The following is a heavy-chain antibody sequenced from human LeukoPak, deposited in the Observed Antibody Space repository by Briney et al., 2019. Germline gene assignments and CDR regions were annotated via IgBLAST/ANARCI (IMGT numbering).Heavy chain of an antibody. CDR1: GFAFSSSW. D-gene: IGHD2-2*01. CDR3: ARRAPGYCITTSCPDTHYYYYYMDV. J-gene: IGHJ6*03. Sequence: GGSLRLSCAASGFAFSSSWMSWVRQAPGKGLEWVANIKQDGSETYYVDSLKGRFTVSRDNAKNSVYLQMNNLRAEDTAVYYCARRAPGYCITTSCPDTHYYYYYMDVWGKGTTVTVSS. V-gene: IGHV3-7*01. CDR2: IKQDGSET.